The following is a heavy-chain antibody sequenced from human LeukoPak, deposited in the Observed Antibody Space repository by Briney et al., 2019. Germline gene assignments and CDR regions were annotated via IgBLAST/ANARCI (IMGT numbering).Heavy chain of an antibody. CDR3: ARGYSYGYRIDY. J-gene: IGHJ4*02. CDR2: INSGGSNT. V-gene: IGHV3-74*01. D-gene: IGHD5-18*01. Sequence: PGGSLRLSCATSGFTFSNYWMHWVRQAPGKGLVWVSRINSGGSNTSYADSVKGRFTISRDNAKRTLYLQMNSLRAEDTAVYYCARGYSYGYRIDYWGQGTLVTVSS. CDR1: GFTFSNYW.